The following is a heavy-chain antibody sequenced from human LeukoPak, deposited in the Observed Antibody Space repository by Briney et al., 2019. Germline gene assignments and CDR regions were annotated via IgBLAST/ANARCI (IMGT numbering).Heavy chain of an antibody. J-gene: IGHJ4*02. Sequence: GGSLRLSCAASGFTFSSYTMNWVRQAPGKGLEWVSSISGSSSSIYYADSVKGRFTISRDNAKNSLYLQMNSLRAEDTAVYYCARGNDDLDYWGQGTLVTVSS. CDR3: ARGNDDLDY. CDR1: GFTFSSYT. CDR2: ISGSSSSI. V-gene: IGHV3-21*01. D-gene: IGHD3-3*01.